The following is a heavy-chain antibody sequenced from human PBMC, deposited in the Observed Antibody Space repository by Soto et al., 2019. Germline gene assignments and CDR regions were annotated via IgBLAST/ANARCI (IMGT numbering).Heavy chain of an antibody. J-gene: IGHJ4*02. CDR2: TSASGDST. CDR1: GFPFSSSA. Sequence: EVQLLESGGGLVQPGGSLRLSCAVSGFPFSSSAVSWVRQAPGKGLEWVSSTSASGDSTYYADSVKGRFTISRDNSKNTLYLQMNSLRAEDTAVYYCARHGGSGSFDYWGQGTLVTVSS. V-gene: IGHV3-23*01. CDR3: ARHGGSGSFDY. D-gene: IGHD6-19*01.